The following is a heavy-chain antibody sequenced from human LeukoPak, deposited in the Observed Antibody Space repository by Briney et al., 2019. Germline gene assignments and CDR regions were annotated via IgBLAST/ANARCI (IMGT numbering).Heavy chain of an antibody. D-gene: IGHD6-13*01. CDR1: GFTFSSYS. V-gene: IGHV3-48*04. Sequence: PGGSLRLSCAASGFTFSSYSMNWVRQAPGKGQEWLSYISSSGSTIYYADSVKGRFTISRGNAKNSLYLQMNSLRAEDTAVYYCARDGEDIAAAGVRLLDYWGQGTLVTVSS. J-gene: IGHJ4*02. CDR2: ISSSGSTI. CDR3: ARDGEDIAAAGVRLLDY.